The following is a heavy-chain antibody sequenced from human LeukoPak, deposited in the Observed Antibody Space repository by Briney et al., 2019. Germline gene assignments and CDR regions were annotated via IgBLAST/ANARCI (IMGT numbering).Heavy chain of an antibody. CDR1: GGSISSGYYY. Sequence: SETLSLTCTVSGGSISSGYYYWNWIRQPPGKGLEWIGYIYHSGSTYYNPSLKSRVTISVDRSKNQFSLKLSSVTAADTAVYYCATGAGWLSQWGQGTLVTVSS. V-gene: IGHV4-30-2*01. CDR3: ATGAGWLSQ. CDR2: IYHSGST. D-gene: IGHD6-19*01. J-gene: IGHJ4*02.